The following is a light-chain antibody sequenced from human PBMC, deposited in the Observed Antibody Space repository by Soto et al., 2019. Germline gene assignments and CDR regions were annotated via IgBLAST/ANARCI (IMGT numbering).Light chain of an antibody. CDR1: QSVATS. CDR2: GAS. Sequence: DVQLTQSPSSLSASVGDRVTITCRASQSVATSLNWYHQKPGKAPTLLIYGASILQDGVPSRFSGSGSGTDFTLTTSSLQPEDFATYYCQHTYTSPRTFGQGSNLDIK. J-gene: IGKJ2*01. V-gene: IGKV1-39*01. CDR3: QHTYTSPRT.